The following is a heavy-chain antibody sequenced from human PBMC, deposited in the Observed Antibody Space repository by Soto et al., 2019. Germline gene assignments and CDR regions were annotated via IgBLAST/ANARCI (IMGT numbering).Heavy chain of an antibody. CDR3: ARDDYSNSYNWFDP. Sequence: PSETLSLTCTVSGGSISSGGYYWSWIRQHPGKGLEWIGYIYYSGSTYYNPSLKSRVTISVDTSKNQFSLKLSSVTAADTAVYYCARDDYSNSYNWFDPWGQGTLVTVPQ. CDR1: GGSISSGGYY. V-gene: IGHV4-31*03. CDR2: IYYSGST. J-gene: IGHJ5*02. D-gene: IGHD4-4*01.